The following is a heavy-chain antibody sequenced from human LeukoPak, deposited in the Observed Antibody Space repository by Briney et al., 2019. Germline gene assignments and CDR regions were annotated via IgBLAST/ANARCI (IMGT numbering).Heavy chain of an antibody. CDR2: ISERGGSI. J-gene: IGHJ4*02. CDR3: AKRGVVIRGILVIGYHQEAYHYDF. V-gene: IGHV3-23*01. CDR1: GMSLTNYG. D-gene: IGHD3-10*01. Sequence: GGSLRLSCVVSGMSLTNYGMTWVRQAPGKGLEWVSYISERGGSITYADSVKGRFTISRDTSLNTLYLQMNNLRAEDAAVYFCAKRGVVIRGILVIGYHQEAYHYDFWGQGVLVTVSS.